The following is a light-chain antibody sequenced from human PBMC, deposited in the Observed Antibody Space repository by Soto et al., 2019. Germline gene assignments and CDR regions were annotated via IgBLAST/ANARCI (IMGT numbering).Light chain of an antibody. CDR3: QQRSSWPPALT. CDR2: DVS. Sequence: IVLTQSPGTLSLSPGERATLSCRASQSVGNFLAWYQQKPGQAPRLLIYDVSNRATGIPARFSGSGSGTDFILTISSLEPEDFAVYYCQQRSSWPPALTFGGGTKVDIK. CDR1: QSVGNF. V-gene: IGKV3-11*01. J-gene: IGKJ4*01.